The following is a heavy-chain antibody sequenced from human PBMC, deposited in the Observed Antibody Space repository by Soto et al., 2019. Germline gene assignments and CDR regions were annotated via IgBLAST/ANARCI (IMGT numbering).Heavy chain of an antibody. J-gene: IGHJ4*02. V-gene: IGHV3-48*02. CDR3: ARVEDYYDSSGLLRGFFDY. Sequence: GCLRLSCGASGFTLSSYSMNWVRQAPGKGLEWVSYISSSSSTIYYADSVKGRFTISRDNAKNSLYLQMNSLRDEGTAVYYCARVEDYYDSSGLLRGFFDYWGQGTLVTVSS. D-gene: IGHD3-22*01. CDR2: ISSSSSTI. CDR1: GFTLSSYS.